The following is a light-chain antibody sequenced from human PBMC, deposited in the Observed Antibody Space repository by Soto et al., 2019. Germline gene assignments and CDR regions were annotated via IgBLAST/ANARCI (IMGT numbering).Light chain of an antibody. CDR3: QQYGSSSWT. Sequence: EIVLTQSPGTLSLSPGERATLSCRASQSVSSSYLAWYQQKPGQAPRLLIYGASSRATGIPDRFSGSGSGTDFTLSIISLEPEDCAVYYCQQYGSSSWTFGQGTKVEIK. J-gene: IGKJ1*01. V-gene: IGKV3-20*01. CDR2: GAS. CDR1: QSVSSSY.